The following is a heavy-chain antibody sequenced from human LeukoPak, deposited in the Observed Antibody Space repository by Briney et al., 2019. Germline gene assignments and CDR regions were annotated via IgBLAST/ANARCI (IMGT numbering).Heavy chain of an antibody. D-gene: IGHD6-19*01. Sequence: GWMGWISPNNGGTNYAQKFQGRVTMTRDTSISTAYMELSRLGYDDTAVYYCARSISGWYYFDYWGQGTLVTVSS. CDR2: ISPNNGGT. J-gene: IGHJ4*02. CDR3: ARSISGWYYFDY. V-gene: IGHV1-2*02.